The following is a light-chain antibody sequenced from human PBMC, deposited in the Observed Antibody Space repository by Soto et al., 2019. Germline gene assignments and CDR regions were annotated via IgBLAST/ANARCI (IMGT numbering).Light chain of an antibody. J-gene: IGKJ2*01. Sequence: DIQMTQSPSTLSASVGDSITITCRASQSGAKWLAWYQQKPGKAPKLLIYKTSNLESGVPSRFTASGSGTDFTLTISSLQPDDAATYYCQHYGNYSPYTFGQGTKVEIK. V-gene: IGKV1-5*03. CDR1: QSGAKW. CDR2: KTS. CDR3: QHYGNYSPYT.